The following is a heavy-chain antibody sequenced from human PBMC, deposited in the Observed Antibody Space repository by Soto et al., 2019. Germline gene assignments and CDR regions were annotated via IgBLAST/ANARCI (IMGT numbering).Heavy chain of an antibody. D-gene: IGHD6-19*01. CDR1: GYTFTGYD. J-gene: IGHJ6*02. CDR2: INPNSGGT. V-gene: IGHV1-2*04. CDR3: ARETYIAVAGKGVGYYGMDV. Sequence: ASVKVSCKASGYTFTGYDMHWVRQAPGQGIEWMGWINPNSGGTNYAQKFQGWVTMTRDTSISTAYMELSRLRSDDTAVYYCARETYIAVAGKGVGYYGMDVWGQGTTVTVSS.